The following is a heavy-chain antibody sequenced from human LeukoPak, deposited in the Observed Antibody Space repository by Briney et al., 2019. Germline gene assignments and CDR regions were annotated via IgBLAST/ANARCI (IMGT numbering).Heavy chain of an antibody. Sequence: SPTLSLTCAISGDSVSSNSATWTWIRQSPSRGLEWLGRTYYSSEWYSDYALSVKSRITISPDTSRNQFSLQLNSVTPEDTAVYYCARGNRYYYDSSGYFPTWKFDYWGQGT. V-gene: IGHV6-1*01. CDR3: ARGNRYYYDSSGYFPTWKFDY. CDR1: GDSVSSNSAT. CDR2: TYYSSEWYS. J-gene: IGHJ4*02. D-gene: IGHD3-22*01.